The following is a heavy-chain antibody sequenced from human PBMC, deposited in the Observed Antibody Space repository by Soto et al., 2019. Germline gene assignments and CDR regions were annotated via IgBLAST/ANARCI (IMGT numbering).Heavy chain of an antibody. CDR3: ARGIYSSSPYDY. Sequence: QVQLVQSGAEVKKPGSSVKVSCKASGGTFSIYTISWVRQAPGQGLEWMGRIIPILGIANYAQKFQGRVTITADKSTSTAYMELSSLRSEDTAVYYCARGIYSSSPYDYWGQGTLVTVSS. CDR2: IIPILGIA. J-gene: IGHJ4*02. V-gene: IGHV1-69*02. CDR1: GGTFSIYT. D-gene: IGHD6-6*01.